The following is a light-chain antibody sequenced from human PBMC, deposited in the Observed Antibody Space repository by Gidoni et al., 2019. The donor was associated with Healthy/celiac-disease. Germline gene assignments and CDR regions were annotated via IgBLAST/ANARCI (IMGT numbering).Light chain of an antibody. J-gene: IGKJ4*01. CDR2: DAS. CDR1: QDISNY. Sequence: DIQMTQSPSSLSASVGGRVTITCQASQDISNYLNWYQHKPGKAPKLLIYDASNLETGVPSRFSGRGSGTDFTFTISSLQPEDIATYYCQQYDNLLTFGGGTKVEIK. CDR3: QQYDNLLT. V-gene: IGKV1-33*01.